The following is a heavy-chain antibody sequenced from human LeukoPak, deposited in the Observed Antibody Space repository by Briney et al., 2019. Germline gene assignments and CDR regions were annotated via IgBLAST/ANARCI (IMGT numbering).Heavy chain of an antibody. J-gene: IGHJ4*02. Sequence: GGSLRLSCAASGFTFRSYAMNWVRQAPGKGLEWVSAISGSGGSTYYADSVKGRFTISRDNSKNALYLQMNSLRAEDTAVYYCAKGDGVVSPWVDYWGQGTLVTVSS. CDR2: ISGSGGST. V-gene: IGHV3-23*01. D-gene: IGHD3-3*01. CDR1: GFTFRSYA. CDR3: AKGDGVVSPWVDY.